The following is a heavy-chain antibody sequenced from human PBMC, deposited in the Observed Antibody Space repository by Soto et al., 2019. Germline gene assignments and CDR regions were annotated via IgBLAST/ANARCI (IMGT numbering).Heavy chain of an antibody. V-gene: IGHV1-69*05. J-gene: IGHJ6*02. CDR1: GDTFSSFA. Sequence: QVQLVQSGAEVKKPGSSVKVSCKASGDTFSSFAISWVRQAPGQGLEWMGGIIPIFRTPKYAQKFQGRVTXTXDXPTSTAYMELSSLRSEDTAVYYCARDKDREQLGGNYYYALDVWGQGTTVIVSS. D-gene: IGHD1-1*01. CDR3: ARDKDREQLGGNYYYALDV. CDR2: IIPIFRTP.